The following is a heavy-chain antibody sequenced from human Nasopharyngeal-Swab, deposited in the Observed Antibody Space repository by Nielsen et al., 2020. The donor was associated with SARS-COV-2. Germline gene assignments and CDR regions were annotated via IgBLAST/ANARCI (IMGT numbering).Heavy chain of an antibody. V-gene: IGHV4-59*01. CDR3: ARDMVDDYGDAGPSYYYYGMDV. CDR1: GGSISSYY. CDR2: IYYSGST. Sequence: SETPSLTCTVSGGSISSYYWSWIRQPPGKGLEWIGYIYYSGSTNYNPSLKSRVTISVDTSKNQFSLKLSSVTAADTAVYYCARDMVDDYGDAGPSYYYYGMDVWGQGTTVTVSS. D-gene: IGHD4-17*01. J-gene: IGHJ6*02.